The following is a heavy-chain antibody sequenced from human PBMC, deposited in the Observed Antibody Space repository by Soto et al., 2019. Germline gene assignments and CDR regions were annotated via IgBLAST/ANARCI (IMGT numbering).Heavy chain of an antibody. V-gene: IGHV3-66*01. CDR3: ARPYDNVHYGMDV. CDR2: VYAGGTI. Sequence: EVQLVESGGGLVQPGGSLRLSCAASGFTVSSAYMSWVRQAPGKGLEWVAVVYAGGTIYYTDSVKDRFTVSRDFPKDTLSLQMDSLRAEDTAVYYCARPYDNVHYGMDVW. D-gene: IGHD3-16*01. CDR1: GFTVSSAY. J-gene: IGHJ6*01.